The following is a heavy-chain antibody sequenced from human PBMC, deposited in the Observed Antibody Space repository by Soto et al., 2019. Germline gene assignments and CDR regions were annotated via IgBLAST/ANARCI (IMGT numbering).Heavy chain of an antibody. V-gene: IGHV4-59*12. J-gene: IGHJ4*02. CDR3: ARLGGYYQAFDS. CDR1: GGSISSYY. D-gene: IGHD3-22*01. Sequence: SETLSLTCTVSGGSISSYYWSWIRQPPGKGLEWIGYIYYSGSTNCNPSLKSRVTISVDTSKNQFSLKLSSVTAADTAVYYCARLGGYYQAFDSWGQGTLVTVSS. CDR2: IYYSGST.